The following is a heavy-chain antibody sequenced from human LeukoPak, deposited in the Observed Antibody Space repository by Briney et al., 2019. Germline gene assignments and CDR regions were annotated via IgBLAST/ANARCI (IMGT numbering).Heavy chain of an antibody. CDR1: GYTFTGYY. CDR2: INPNSGGT. D-gene: IGHD3-10*01. Sequence: GASVKVSCKASGYTFTGYYMHWVRQAPGQGLDWMGWINPNSGGTNYAQKFQGRVTMTRDTSISTAYMELSRLRSDDTAVYYCARGSITMVRGFVDYWGQGTLVTVSS. V-gene: IGHV1-2*02. CDR3: ARGSITMVRGFVDY. J-gene: IGHJ4*02.